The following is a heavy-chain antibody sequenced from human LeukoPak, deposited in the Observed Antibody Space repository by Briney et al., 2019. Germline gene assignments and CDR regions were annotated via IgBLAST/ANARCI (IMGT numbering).Heavy chain of an antibody. V-gene: IGHV4-34*01. CDR1: GGSFSGYY. J-gene: IGHJ4*02. Sequence: SETLSLTCAVYGGSFSGYYWSWIRQPPGKGLEWIGEINHSGSTNYNPSLKSRVTISVDTSKNQFSLKLSSVTAADTAVYYCARGGQGSSSWYYFDYWGQGTLVTVSS. D-gene: IGHD6-13*01. CDR2: INHSGST. CDR3: ARGGQGSSSWYYFDY.